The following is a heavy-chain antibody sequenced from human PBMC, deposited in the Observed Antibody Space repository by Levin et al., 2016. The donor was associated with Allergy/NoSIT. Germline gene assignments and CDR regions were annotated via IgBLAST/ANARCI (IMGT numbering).Heavy chain of an antibody. J-gene: IGHJ4*02. CDR2: IKSKTDGGTT. V-gene: IGHV3-15*01. CDR3: TTSIEYCSGGSCYEDDY. D-gene: IGHD2-15*01. Sequence: GESLKISCAASGFTFSNAWMSWVRQAPGKGLEWVGRIKSKTDGGTTDYAAPVKGRFTISRDDSKNTLYLQMNSLKTEDTAVYYCTTSIEYCSGGSCYEDDYWGQGTLVTVSS. CDR1: GFTFSNAW.